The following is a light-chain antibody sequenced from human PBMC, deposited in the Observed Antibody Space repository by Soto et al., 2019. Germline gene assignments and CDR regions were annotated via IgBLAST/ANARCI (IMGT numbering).Light chain of an antibody. CDR3: SSYAGSSNV. V-gene: IGLV3-25*02. CDR2: KDT. J-gene: IGLJ1*01. Sequence: SYELTQPPSVSVSPGQTARVTCSGDALPKQYVYWYQQKPGQAPGVVIYKDTERPSGIPERFSGSKSGNTASLTVSGLQAEDEADYYCSSYAGSSNVFGTGTKVTVL. CDR1: ALPKQY.